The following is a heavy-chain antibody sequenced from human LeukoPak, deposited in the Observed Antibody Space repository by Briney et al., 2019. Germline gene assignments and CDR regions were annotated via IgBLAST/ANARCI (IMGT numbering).Heavy chain of an antibody. Sequence: GGSLRLSCAASGFTFSSYGMHWVRQAPGKGLEWVAVISYDGSNKYYADSVKGRFTISRDNSKNTLYLQMKSLRAEDPAVYYCANAYGDYEPGGPYSDGLDAGAKGPTVTVSP. V-gene: IGHV3-30*18. CDR2: ISYDGSNK. CDR3: ANAYGDYEPGGPYSDGLDA. D-gene: IGHD4-17*01. J-gene: IGHJ6*04. CDR1: GFTFSSYG.